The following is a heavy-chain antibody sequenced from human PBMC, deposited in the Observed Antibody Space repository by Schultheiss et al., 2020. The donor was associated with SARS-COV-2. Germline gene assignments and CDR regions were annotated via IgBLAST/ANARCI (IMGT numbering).Heavy chain of an antibody. V-gene: IGHV3-21*04. CDR3: ARGALGRAIHYYYYYYMDV. D-gene: IGHD2-15*01. CDR1: GFTFSSYS. J-gene: IGHJ6*03. Sequence: GGSLRLSCAASGFTFSSYSMTWFRQAPGKGLEWVASISSRSSYIYYADSVKGRFTISRDNAKNSLYLQMNSLRAEDTAVYYCARGALGRAIHYYYYYYMDVWGKGTTVTVSS. CDR2: ISSRSSYI.